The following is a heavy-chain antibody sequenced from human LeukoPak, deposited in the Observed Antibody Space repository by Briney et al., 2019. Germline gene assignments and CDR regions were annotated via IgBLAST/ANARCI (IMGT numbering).Heavy chain of an antibody. Sequence: SETLSLTCAVYGGSFSGYYWSWIRQPPGKGLEWIGEINHSGSTNYNPSLKSRVTISVDTSKNQFSLKLSSVTAADTAVYYCARSPQLLWFGEPITTRGPYGMDVWGQGTTVTVSS. CDR1: GGSFSGYY. J-gene: IGHJ6*02. D-gene: IGHD3-10*01. CDR3: ARSPQLLWFGEPITTRGPYGMDV. V-gene: IGHV4-34*01. CDR2: INHSGST.